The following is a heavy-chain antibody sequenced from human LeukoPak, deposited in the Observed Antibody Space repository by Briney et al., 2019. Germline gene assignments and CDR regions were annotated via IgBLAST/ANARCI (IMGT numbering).Heavy chain of an antibody. J-gene: IGHJ6*02. D-gene: IGHD2-21*01. CDR3: ARDLASTGPYWYGLDV. V-gene: IGHV4-59*01. CDR1: GGSISSYY. Sequence: SETLSLTCTVSGGSISSYYWSWIRQLPGKGLEWIGSVCSSGNTKYSPALKSRVTISRDTSRDQFSLKMTSVTAADTAMYYCARDLASTGPYWYGLDVWGQGTAVTVSS. CDR2: VCSSGNT.